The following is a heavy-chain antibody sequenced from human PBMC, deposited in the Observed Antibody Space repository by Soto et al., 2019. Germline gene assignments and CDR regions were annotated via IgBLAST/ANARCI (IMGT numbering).Heavy chain of an antibody. CDR3: ARLDSSGYSYGYYFDY. J-gene: IGHJ4*02. CDR1: GASISSGGYY. D-gene: IGHD3-22*01. V-gene: IGHV4-31*03. CDR2: IYYSGST. Sequence: KPSETLSLTCTVSGASISSGGYYWSWIRQHPGKGLEWIGYIYYSGSTYYSPSLKSRVTISVDTSKNQFSLKLSSVTAADTAVYYCARLDSSGYSYGYYFDYWGQGTLVTVSS.